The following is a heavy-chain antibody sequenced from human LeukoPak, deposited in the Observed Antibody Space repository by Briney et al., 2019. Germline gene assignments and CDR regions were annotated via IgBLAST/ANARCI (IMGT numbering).Heavy chain of an antibody. Sequence: GESLKISCKGSGYIFSSYWISWVRQMPGKGPEWMGRIDPTDSYTDYSPSFQGHVTISVDRSISTAYLQWSSLKASDTAMYFCASSRAGTLKVHNWFDPWGQGSLVTVSS. CDR2: IDPTDSYT. D-gene: IGHD6-19*01. CDR1: GYIFSSYW. J-gene: IGHJ5*02. CDR3: ASSRAGTLKVHNWFDP. V-gene: IGHV5-10-1*01.